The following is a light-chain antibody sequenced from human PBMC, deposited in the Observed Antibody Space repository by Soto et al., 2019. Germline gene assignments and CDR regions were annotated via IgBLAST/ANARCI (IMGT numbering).Light chain of an antibody. Sequence: VLTQPASVSGSPGQSITISCTGTSSDVADYNYVSWYQQHPGKAPKLMIYEVSNRPSGVSNRFSGSKSGNTASLTISGLQAEDEADYYCSSYTSSSTLVVFGGGTKLTVL. CDR1: SSDVADYNY. CDR3: SSYTSSSTLVV. CDR2: EVS. J-gene: IGLJ2*01. V-gene: IGLV2-14*01.